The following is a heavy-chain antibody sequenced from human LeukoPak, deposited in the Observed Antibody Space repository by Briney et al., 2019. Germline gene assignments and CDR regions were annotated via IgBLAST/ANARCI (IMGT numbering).Heavy chain of an antibody. CDR2: IYYSGST. CDR3: ARSPPEDRARKEYYFDY. CDR1: GGSISSYY. Sequence: SETLSLTCTVSGGSISSYYWSWIRQPPGKGLEWIGYIYYSGSTNYNPSLKSRVTISVDTSKNLFSLKLSSVTAADTAVYYCARSPPEDRARKEYYFDYWGQGTLVTVSS. V-gene: IGHV4-59*01. J-gene: IGHJ4*02.